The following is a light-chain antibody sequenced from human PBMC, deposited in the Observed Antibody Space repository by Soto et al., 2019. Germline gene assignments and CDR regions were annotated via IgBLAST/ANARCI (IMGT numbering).Light chain of an antibody. J-gene: IGKJ1*01. CDR3: QQYDNRLPTWT. CDR1: QDIATY. CDR2: DAS. Sequence: DIQMTQSPSSLSASVGNRVTITCQASQDIATYLNWYQQKPGKAPNLLIYDASNLETGGPSRFSGGGSGTHFTFTISNLQPEDIATYYCQQYDNRLPTWTFGQGTKVEIE. V-gene: IGKV1-33*01.